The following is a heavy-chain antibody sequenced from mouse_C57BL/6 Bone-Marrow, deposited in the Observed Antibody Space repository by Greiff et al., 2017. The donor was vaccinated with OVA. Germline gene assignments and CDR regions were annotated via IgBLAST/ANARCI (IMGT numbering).Heavy chain of an antibody. V-gene: IGHV1-72*01. CDR3: ARERLIYPYFDY. Sequence: VQLQQPGTELVKPGASVKLSCKASGYTFTSYWMHWVKQRPGQGLEWIGRIDPNSGGTKYNEKFKSKATLTVDKPSSTAYMQLSSLTSEDSAVYYCARERLIYPYFDYWGQGTTLTVSS. CDR2: IDPNSGGT. J-gene: IGHJ2*01. D-gene: IGHD1-1*01. CDR1: GYTFTSYW.